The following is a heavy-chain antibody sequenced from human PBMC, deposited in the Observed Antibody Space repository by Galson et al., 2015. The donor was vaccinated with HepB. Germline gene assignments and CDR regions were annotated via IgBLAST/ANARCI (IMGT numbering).Heavy chain of an antibody. V-gene: IGHV3-23*01. CDR3: AKPPNYYDSSGYYL. Sequence: SLRLSCAASGFSFSSYAMSWVRQAPGKGLEWVSAISGSGGSTYYADSVKGRFTISRDNPKNTLYLQMRSLRAEDTAVYYCAKPPNYYDSSGYYLWGQGTLVTVSS. D-gene: IGHD3-22*01. CDR1: GFSFSSYA. J-gene: IGHJ4*02. CDR2: ISGSGGST.